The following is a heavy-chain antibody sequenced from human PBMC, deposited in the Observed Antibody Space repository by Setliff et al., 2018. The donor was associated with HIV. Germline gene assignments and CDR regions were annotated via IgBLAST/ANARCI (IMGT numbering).Heavy chain of an antibody. CDR2: ITPFVGIT. CDR1: GGTFSSYA. J-gene: IGHJ4*02. D-gene: IGHD6-13*01. CDR3: ARDKGIREAASLDY. Sequence: SVKVSCKASGGTFSSYAINWVRQAPGQGLEWMGEITPFVGITNYAQKFQGRVTISADESTATAYIELSSLTSQDTAVYYCARDKGIREAASLDYWGQGSLVTV. V-gene: IGHV1-69*10.